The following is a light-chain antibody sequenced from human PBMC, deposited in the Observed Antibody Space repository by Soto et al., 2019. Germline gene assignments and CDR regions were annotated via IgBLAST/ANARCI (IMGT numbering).Light chain of an antibody. V-gene: IGLV2-18*02. Sequence: QSVLTQPPSVSGYPGQSVTISRSGTTSDVGKYDRVSWYQQFPGTAPKLIIYEVTNRPSGVPARFSGSKSGNTASLTISGLEAEDEDDYYCSSHTNTSRYVFGTGTKVTVL. CDR2: EVT. CDR3: SSHTNTSRYV. CDR1: TSDVGKYDR. J-gene: IGLJ1*01.